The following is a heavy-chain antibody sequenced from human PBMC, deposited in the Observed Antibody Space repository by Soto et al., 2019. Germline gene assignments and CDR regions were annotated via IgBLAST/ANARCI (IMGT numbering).Heavy chain of an antibody. V-gene: IGHV1-18*01. CDR3: ARPYDSSQSPRFDY. CDR2: ISPYNGKT. J-gene: IGHJ4*02. CDR1: GYSFTTYG. D-gene: IGHD3-22*01. Sequence: ASVKVSCKASGYSFTTYGIFWGRQAPGQGLEWMGWISPYNGKTNYAQNLQGRVSMTTDTSTTTAYMELRSLRSDDTAVYYCARPYDSSQSPRFDYWGQGTLVTVSS.